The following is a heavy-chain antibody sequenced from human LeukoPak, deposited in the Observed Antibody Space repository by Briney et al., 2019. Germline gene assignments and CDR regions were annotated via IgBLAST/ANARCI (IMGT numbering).Heavy chain of an antibody. D-gene: IGHD1-26*01. Sequence: ASVKVSCKASGCTFTSYGISWVRQAPGQGLEWMGWISAYNGNTNYAQKLQGRVTMTTDTSTSTAYMELRSLRSDDTAVYYCARVLVGGDYYYGMDVWGQGTTVTVSS. CDR1: GCTFTSYG. CDR2: ISAYNGNT. V-gene: IGHV1-18*01. J-gene: IGHJ6*02. CDR3: ARVLVGGDYYYGMDV.